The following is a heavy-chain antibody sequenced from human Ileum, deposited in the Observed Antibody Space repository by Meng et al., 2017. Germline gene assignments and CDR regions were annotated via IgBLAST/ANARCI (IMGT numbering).Heavy chain of an antibody. CDR2: IYYSGTS. V-gene: IGHV4-59*01. CDR1: GGSMNTYY. CDR3: ARAPRESYRYYFDH. J-gene: IGHJ4*02. D-gene: IGHD1-26*01. Sequence: SETLSLTCSVSGGSMNTYYWSWIRQSPGKGLEWIGYIYYSGTSNYNPPLKSRVNISIDMSKNQFSLKVSSVTAADTAVYYCARAPRESYRYYFDHWGQGTLVTVSS.